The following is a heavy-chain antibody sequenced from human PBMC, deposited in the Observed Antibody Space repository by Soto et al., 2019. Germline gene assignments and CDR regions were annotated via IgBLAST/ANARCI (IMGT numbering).Heavy chain of an antibody. J-gene: IGHJ4*02. CDR1: GFTFSSYA. CDR2: ISGSGGST. Sequence: EVQLLESGGGLVQPGGSLRLSCAASGFTFSSYAMSWVRQAPGKGLEWVPAISGSGGSTYYADSVKGRFTISRDNSKNTLYLKMNSLRAEDTAVYYCAKAKLSGGSCYSFYYWGQGTLVTVSS. CDR3: AKAKLSGGSCYSFYY. D-gene: IGHD2-15*01. V-gene: IGHV3-23*01.